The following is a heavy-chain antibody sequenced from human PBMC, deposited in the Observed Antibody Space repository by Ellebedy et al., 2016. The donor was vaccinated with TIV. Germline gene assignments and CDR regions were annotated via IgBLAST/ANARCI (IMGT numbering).Heavy chain of an antibody. J-gene: IGHJ4*02. CDR2: FYYSGNT. D-gene: IGHD5/OR15-5a*01. V-gene: IGHV4-59*01. CDR3: ARQMRLVYDTGLDS. Sequence: MPSETLSLTCTVSGASITDYYWTWIRQPPGQGLEWIGYFYYSGNTKYNPSLKSRVTLSVDTSKNQFSLKVKSMTAADTAVYYCARQMRLVYDTGLDSWGQGTLITVSS. CDR1: GASITDYY.